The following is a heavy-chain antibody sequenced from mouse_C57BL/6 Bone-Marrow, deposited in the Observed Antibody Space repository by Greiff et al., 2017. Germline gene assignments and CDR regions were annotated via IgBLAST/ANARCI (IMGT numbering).Heavy chain of an antibody. CDR3: ARDLEDYYAMDY. CDR2: IYPGSGNT. J-gene: IGHJ4*01. CDR1: GYTFTDYY. Sequence: QVQLQQSGAELVRPGASVKLSCKASGYTFTDYYINWVKQRPGQGLEWIARIYPGSGNTYYNEKFKGKATLTAEKSSSTAYMQLSSLTSEDSAVYFGARDLEDYYAMDYWGQGTSVTVSS. V-gene: IGHV1-76*01.